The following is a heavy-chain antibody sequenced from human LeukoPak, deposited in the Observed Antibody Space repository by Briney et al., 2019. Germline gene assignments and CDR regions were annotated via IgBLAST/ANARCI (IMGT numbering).Heavy chain of an antibody. CDR2: MKDDGNEI. D-gene: IGHD4-11*01. V-gene: IGHV3-7*03. CDR3: ARGGLQSFDY. J-gene: IGHJ4*02. Sequence: PGGSLRLSCTASGFTFKNYRMTWVRQAPGKGLEWVASMKDDGNEIQYVDSVKGRFTISRDNAKNSLYLQMNNLRAEDTAVYYCARGGLQSFDYWGQGTLVTVSS. CDR1: GFTFKNYR.